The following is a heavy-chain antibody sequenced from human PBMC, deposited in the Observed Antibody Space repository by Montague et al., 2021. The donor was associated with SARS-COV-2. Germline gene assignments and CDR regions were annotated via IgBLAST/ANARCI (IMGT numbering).Heavy chain of an antibody. CDR2: INQDGSEK. D-gene: IGHD3-10*01. J-gene: IGHJ4*02. CDR1: GFTFISYW. V-gene: IGHV3-7*01. Sequence: SLRLSCAASGFTFISYWMSWVRQAPGKGLEWVANINQDGSEKSYVDPVKGRFTISRDNAKNSLYLQMNSLRAEDTAVYYCARDRLLGGQGTLVTVSS. CDR3: ARDRLL.